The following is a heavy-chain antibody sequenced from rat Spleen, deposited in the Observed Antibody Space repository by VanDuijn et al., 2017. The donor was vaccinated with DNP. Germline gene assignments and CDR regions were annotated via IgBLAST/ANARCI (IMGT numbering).Heavy chain of an antibody. CDR2: MQSGGGT. D-gene: IGHD4-3*01. CDR3: VRSGGAGGDY. CDR1: GFSLTNYH. J-gene: IGHJ2*01. V-gene: IGHV2-27*01. Sequence: QVQLKESGPGLVQPSQTLSLTCTVSGFSLTNYHVHWVRQPPGKGLEWMGRMQSGGGTDYNSALKSRLSISRDTSKSQVFLKMNTVQTEDTAMYFCVRSGGAGGDYWGQGVMVTVSS.